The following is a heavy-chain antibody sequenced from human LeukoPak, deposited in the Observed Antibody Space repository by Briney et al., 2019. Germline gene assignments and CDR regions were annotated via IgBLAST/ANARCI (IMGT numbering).Heavy chain of an antibody. CDR2: ISGSGGST. D-gene: IGHD6-13*01. CDR1: GLTFSSYA. J-gene: IGHJ3*02. V-gene: IGHV3-23*01. Sequence: GGSLRLSCAASGLTFSSYAMSWVRQAPGKGLEWVSVISGSGGSTYYADSVKGRFTISRDNSKNTLYLQMNSLRAEDTAVYYCAKSGRQLGYGAFDIWGQGTMVTVSS. CDR3: AKSGRQLGYGAFDI.